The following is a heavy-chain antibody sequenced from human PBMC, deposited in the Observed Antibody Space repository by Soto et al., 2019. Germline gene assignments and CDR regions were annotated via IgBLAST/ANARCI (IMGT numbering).Heavy chain of an antibody. CDR3: AKDNRVATTIEY. V-gene: IGHV3-33*06. CDR2: IWYDGSNK. CDR1: GFTFSSYA. Sequence: GGSLRLSCAASGFTFSSYAMSWVRQAPGKGLEWVAVIWYDGSNKYYADSVKGRFTVSRDNSKNTLYLQMNSLRAEDTAVYYCAKDNRVATTIEYWGQGTLVTVSS. D-gene: IGHD5-12*01. J-gene: IGHJ4*02.